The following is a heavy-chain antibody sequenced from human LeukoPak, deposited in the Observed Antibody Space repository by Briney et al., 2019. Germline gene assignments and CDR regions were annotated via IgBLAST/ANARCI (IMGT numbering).Heavy chain of an antibody. V-gene: IGHV3-15*01. CDR3: TTESLTILRFLEWLLGYFDY. CDR2: IKSKTDGGTT. CDR1: GFTFSNAW. J-gene: IGHJ4*02. Sequence: GGSLRLSCAASGFTFSNAWMSWVRQAPGKGLEWVGRIKSKTDGGTTDYAAPVKGRFTISRDDSKNTLYLQMNSLKTEETAVYYCTTESLTILRFLEWLLGYFDYWGQGTLVTVSS. D-gene: IGHD3-3*01.